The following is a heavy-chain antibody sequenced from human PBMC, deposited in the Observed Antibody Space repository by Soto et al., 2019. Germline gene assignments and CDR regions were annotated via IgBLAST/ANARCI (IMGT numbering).Heavy chain of an antibody. CDR3: TTYYYDSSGNYGMDV. CDR2: IKSKTDGGTT. V-gene: IGHV3-15*01. D-gene: IGHD3-22*01. Sequence: PVGSLRLSCAASGFTFSNAWMSWVRQARGKGLEWVGRIKSKTDGGTTDYAAPVKGRFTISKDDSKNTLYLQMNSLKTEDTAVYYCTTYYYDSSGNYGMDVWGQGATVTVSS. J-gene: IGHJ6*02. CDR1: GFTFSNAW.